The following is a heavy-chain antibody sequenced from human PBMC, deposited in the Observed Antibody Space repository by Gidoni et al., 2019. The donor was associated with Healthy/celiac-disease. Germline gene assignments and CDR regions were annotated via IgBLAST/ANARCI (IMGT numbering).Heavy chain of an antibody. V-gene: IGHV3-66*01. Sequence: EVQLVESGGGLVQPGGSLRLSCAASGFTVSSNYMSWVRQAPGKGLEWVSVIYSGGSTYYADSVKGRFTISRDNSKNTLYLQMNSLRAEDTAVYYCARDGWELLPHGGMDVWGQGTTVTVSS. J-gene: IGHJ6*02. CDR3: ARDGWELLPHGGMDV. CDR1: GFTVSSNY. CDR2: IYSGGST. D-gene: IGHD1-26*01.